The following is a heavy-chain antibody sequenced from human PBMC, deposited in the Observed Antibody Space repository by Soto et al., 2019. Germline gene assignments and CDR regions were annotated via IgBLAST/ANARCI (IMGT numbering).Heavy chain of an antibody. CDR1: GFTFSSYS. D-gene: IGHD1-7*01. CDR3: ARDSITGTQDYYFDY. Sequence: EVLLVESGGGLVKPGGSLRLSCAASGFTFSSYSMNWVRQAPGKGLEWVSSISSSSSYIYYADSVKGRFTISRDNAKNSLYLQMNSLRAEDTAVYYCARDSITGTQDYYFDYWGQGTLVTVSS. V-gene: IGHV3-21*01. J-gene: IGHJ4*02. CDR2: ISSSSSYI.